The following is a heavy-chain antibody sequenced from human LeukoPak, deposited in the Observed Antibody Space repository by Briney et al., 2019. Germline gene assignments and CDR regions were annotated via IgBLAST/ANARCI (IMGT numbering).Heavy chain of an antibody. CDR3: ARLDYYDSSGAY. CDR1: GRSISSGSCY. J-gene: IGHJ4*02. CDR2: IYYSGST. V-gene: IGHV4-39*01. Sequence: SETLSRTCTVSGRSISSGSCYWSWIRHPAGKGLEWIGSIYYSGSTYYNPSLKSRVTVSVDTSKNQFSLKLSSVTAADTAVYYCARLDYYDSSGAYWGQGTLVTVSS. D-gene: IGHD3-22*01.